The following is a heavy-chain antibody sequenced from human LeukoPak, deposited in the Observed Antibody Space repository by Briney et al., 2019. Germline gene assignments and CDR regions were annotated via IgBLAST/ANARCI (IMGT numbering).Heavy chain of an antibody. V-gene: IGHV3-7*01. Sequence: GGSLRLSCAASGFTCSSYWMSWVRQAPGKGLEWVANIKQDGSEKYYVDSVKGRFTISRDNAKNSLYLQMNSLRAEDTAVYYCARDLGQISMTPFDYWGQGTLVTVSS. CDR1: GFTCSSYW. D-gene: IGHD3-10*01. CDR3: ARDLGQISMTPFDY. CDR2: IKQDGSEK. J-gene: IGHJ4*02.